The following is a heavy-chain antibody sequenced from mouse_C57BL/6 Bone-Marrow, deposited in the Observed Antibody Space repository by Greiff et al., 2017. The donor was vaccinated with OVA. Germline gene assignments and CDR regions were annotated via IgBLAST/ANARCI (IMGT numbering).Heavy chain of an antibody. CDR2: IHPNSGRT. CDR3: ARAYYGSSPFDY. CDR1: GYTFTSYW. Sequence: QVQLQQPGAELVKPGASVKLSCKASGYTFTSYWMHWVKQRPGQGLEWIGMIHPNSGRTNYNEKFKSKATLTVDKSSSTAYMQLSSLTSEDSAVYYCARAYYGSSPFDYWGQGTTLTVSS. J-gene: IGHJ2*01. V-gene: IGHV1-64*01. D-gene: IGHD1-1*01.